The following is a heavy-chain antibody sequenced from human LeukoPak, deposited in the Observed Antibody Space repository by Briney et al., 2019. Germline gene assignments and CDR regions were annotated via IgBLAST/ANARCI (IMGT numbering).Heavy chain of an antibody. V-gene: IGHV3-30-3*01. CDR3: ARDRDSSGYYMISGFDP. CDR1: GFIFSGYA. Sequence: GGSLRLSCAASGFIFSGYATHWVRQAPGKGLEWVAVVSYDGSNKNYADSVRGRFTISRDNSKNTLYLQMNSLRVEDTAVYYCARDRDSSGYYMISGFDPWGQGTLVTVSS. J-gene: IGHJ5*02. D-gene: IGHD3-3*01. CDR2: VSYDGSNK.